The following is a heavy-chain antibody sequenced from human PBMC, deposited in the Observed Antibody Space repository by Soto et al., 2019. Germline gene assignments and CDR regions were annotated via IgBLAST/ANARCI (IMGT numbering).Heavy chain of an antibody. CDR1: GFTFSSYA. Sequence: EVQLLESGGGLVQPGGSLRLSCAASGFTFSSYAMSWVRQAPGKGREWVSVISGSGDSTYYADSVRGRFTISRDNSKNPLYLQMNSLRAEDTAVYYCAKDRDGAAAGPTKFYGMDVWGQGTTVTVSS. D-gene: IGHD6-13*01. J-gene: IGHJ6*02. CDR2: ISGSGDST. V-gene: IGHV3-23*01. CDR3: AKDRDGAAAGPTKFYGMDV.